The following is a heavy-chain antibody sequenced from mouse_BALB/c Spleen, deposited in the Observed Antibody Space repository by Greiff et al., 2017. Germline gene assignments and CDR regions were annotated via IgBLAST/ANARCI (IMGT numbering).Heavy chain of an antibody. D-gene: IGHD1-1*01. CDR2: ISYDGSN. V-gene: IGHV3-6*02. Sequence: EVQLVESGPGLVKPSQSLSLTCSVTGYSITSGYYWNWIRQFPGNKLEWMGYISYDGSNNYNPSLKNRISITRDTSKNQFFLKLNSVTTEDTATYYCARDHGYYGSMAMDYWGQGTSVTVSS. CDR1: GYSITSGYY. J-gene: IGHJ4*01. CDR3: ARDHGYYGSMAMDY.